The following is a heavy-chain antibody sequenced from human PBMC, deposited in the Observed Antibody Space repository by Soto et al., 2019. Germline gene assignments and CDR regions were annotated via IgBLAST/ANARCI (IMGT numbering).Heavy chain of an antibody. Sequence: SVKVSCKASGGTFGSYAIGWVRQAPGQGLEWMGGIIPITATANYAQKFQGRVTITADESTSTASMQLSSLRSEDTAVYYCARSQGSSTSLEIYYYYYYGMDVWGQGTTVTVSS. CDR2: IIPITATA. CDR1: GGTFGSYA. CDR3: ARSQGSSTSLEIYYYYYYGMDV. J-gene: IGHJ6*02. V-gene: IGHV1-69*13. D-gene: IGHD2-2*01.